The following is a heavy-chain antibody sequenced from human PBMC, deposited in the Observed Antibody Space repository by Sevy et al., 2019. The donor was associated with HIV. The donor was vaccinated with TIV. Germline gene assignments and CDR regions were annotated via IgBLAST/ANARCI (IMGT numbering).Heavy chain of an antibody. J-gene: IGHJ4*02. Sequence: GGSLRLSCAASGFTFDDYAMHWVRQAPGKGLEWVSLISWDGGSTYYADSVKGRFTISRDNNKNSLYLQMNSLRAEDTALYYCAKAQGGATTLFDYWGQGTLVTVSS. CDR1: GFTFDDYA. CDR2: ISWDGGST. CDR3: AKAQGGATTLFDY. V-gene: IGHV3-43D*04. D-gene: IGHD1-26*01.